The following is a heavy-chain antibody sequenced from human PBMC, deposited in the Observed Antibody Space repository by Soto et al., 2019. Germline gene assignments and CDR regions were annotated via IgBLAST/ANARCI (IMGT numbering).Heavy chain of an antibody. CDR1: GYTFTSYY. V-gene: IGHV1-46*03. CDR3: ARGGLLEWFQDPGFDY. Sequence: ASVQVSCKASGYTFTSYYMHWVRQAPGQGLEWMGIINPSGGSTSYAQKFQGRVTMTRDTSTSTVYMELSSLRSEDTAVYYCARGGLLEWFQDPGFDYWGQGTLVTVSS. CDR2: INPSGGST. J-gene: IGHJ4*02. D-gene: IGHD3-3*01.